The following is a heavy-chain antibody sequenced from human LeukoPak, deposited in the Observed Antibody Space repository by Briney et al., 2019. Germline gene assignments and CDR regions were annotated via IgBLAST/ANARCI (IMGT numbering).Heavy chain of an antibody. J-gene: IGHJ6*03. CDR1: GFTFSSYS. CDR3: AREVEDTAMVTTYYYMDV. Sequence: GSLRLSCAASGFTFSSYSMNWVRQAPGKGLEWVSYISSSSSTIYYADSVKGRFTISRDNAKNSLYLQMNSLRAEDTAVYYCAREVEDTAMVTTYYYMDVWGKGTTVTVSS. CDR2: ISSSSSTI. D-gene: IGHD5-18*01. V-gene: IGHV3-48*01.